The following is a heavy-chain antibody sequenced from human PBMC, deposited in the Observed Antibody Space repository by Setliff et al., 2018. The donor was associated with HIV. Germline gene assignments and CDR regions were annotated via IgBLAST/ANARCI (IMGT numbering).Heavy chain of an antibody. CDR1: GVSISSGDYY. Sequence: SETLSLTCTVSGVSISSGDYYWSWLRPPPGKGLEWIGYIYYSGITYYNPSLKSRVTISVDTSKNQFSLKLSSVTAADTAIYYCARQPGDYGDNWFDPWGRGTLVTVSS. CDR2: IYYSGIT. CDR3: ARQPGDYGDNWFDP. D-gene: IGHD4-17*01. V-gene: IGHV4-30-4*08. J-gene: IGHJ5*02.